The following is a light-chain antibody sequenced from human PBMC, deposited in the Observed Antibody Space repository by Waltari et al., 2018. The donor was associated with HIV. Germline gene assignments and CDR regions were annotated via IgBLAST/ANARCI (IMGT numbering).Light chain of an antibody. J-gene: IGKJ1*01. Sequence: ETVMTQSPATLSVSPGERATLSCWASQSVRTNLAWYQQKAGQAHRLLIYGTSARATGIPARFSGSGSGTEFTLTISSLQSEDFAVYYCQQYNSWPTFGQGTKVEIK. CDR3: QQYNSWPT. CDR2: GTS. V-gene: IGKV3-15*01. CDR1: QSVRTN.